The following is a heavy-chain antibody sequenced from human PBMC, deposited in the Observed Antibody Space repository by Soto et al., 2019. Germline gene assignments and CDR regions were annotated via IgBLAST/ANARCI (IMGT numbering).Heavy chain of an antibody. D-gene: IGHD2-21*01. J-gene: IGHJ6*02. CDR2: ISYDGNNK. CDR3: ARPVDSCSYYGMDV. V-gene: IGHV3-30-3*01. CDR1: GFTFSTYA. Sequence: QPGVSMRLSCSASGFTFSTYAREWVRQAPGKGLYCVALISYDGNNKYYADSVRGRFTISRDNSKNTLYLQMNTLRPEDTDFYSCARPVDSCSYYGMDVWGQGTMVTVYS.